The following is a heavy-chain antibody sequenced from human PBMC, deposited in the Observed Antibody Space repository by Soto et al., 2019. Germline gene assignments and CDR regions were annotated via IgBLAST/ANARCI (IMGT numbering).Heavy chain of an antibody. V-gene: IGHV4-39*01. CDR3: ARFSGNAFDI. J-gene: IGHJ3*02. Sequence: SETLSLTCSVSGGSISSSSYNWDWIRQRPGQGLEWIGTIYYNGDTDYNPYLKSRAAISVDASDFQFSLKLTSVTAADTSIYYCARFSGNAFDIWGHGTMVTVSS. CDR2: IYYNGDT. CDR1: GGSISSSSYN.